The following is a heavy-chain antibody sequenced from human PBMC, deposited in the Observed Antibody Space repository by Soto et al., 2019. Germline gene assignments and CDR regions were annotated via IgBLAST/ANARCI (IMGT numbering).Heavy chain of an antibody. J-gene: IGHJ5*02. CDR3: VRRHLAVAVSPWFDP. CDR2: IDSSGEK. D-gene: IGHD6-19*01. Sequence: QVTLKESGPVLVKPTETLTLRCTVSGLSITDSEMGVSWIRQPPGQPLEWLAHIDSSGEKSYRTFLKSRLAISKDTFKSQIVLTMTNMDPADTATYYCVRRHLAVAVSPWFDPWGQGIPVTVSS. V-gene: IGHV2-26*01. CDR1: GLSITDSEMG.